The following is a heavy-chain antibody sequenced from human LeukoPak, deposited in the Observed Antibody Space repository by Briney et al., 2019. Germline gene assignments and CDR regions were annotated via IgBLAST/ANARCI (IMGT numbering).Heavy chain of an antibody. Sequence: GGSLRLSCETSGFTFRSFWMHWVRQAPGKGLVWVSRINHDGSSTNYADSVKGRFTISRDNAKNSLYLQMNSLRAEDTAVYYCARSPATGTVDYWGQGTLVTVSS. J-gene: IGHJ4*02. CDR1: GFTFRSFW. CDR2: INHDGSST. D-gene: IGHD1-1*01. CDR3: ARSPATGTVDY. V-gene: IGHV3-74*01.